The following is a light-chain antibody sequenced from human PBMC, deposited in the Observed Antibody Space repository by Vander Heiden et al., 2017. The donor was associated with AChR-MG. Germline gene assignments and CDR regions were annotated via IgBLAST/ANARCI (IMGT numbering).Light chain of an antibody. CDR2: LGS. J-gene: IGKJ5*01. CDR3: RQGLETPLT. Sequence: DIVMTQSPLSLPVTPGEPASISCRSSQSLLYTNGNNYLDWYLQKPGQSPKVLIYLGSNRASGVPDRFSGSGSGTEFTLKISRVETEDVGVYYCRQGLETPLTFGQWTRLEIK. V-gene: IGKV2-28*01. CDR1: QSLLYTNGNNY.